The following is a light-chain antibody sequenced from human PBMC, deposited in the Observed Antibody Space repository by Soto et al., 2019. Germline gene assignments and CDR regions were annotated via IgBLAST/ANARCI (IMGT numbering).Light chain of an antibody. J-gene: IGKJ1*01. CDR1: QSVSGSY. V-gene: IGKV3-20*01. CDR2: GAS. CDR3: QHYGNSPT. Sequence: ILLTQSPGTLSLSPGERATLSCRASQSVSGSYLAWYQQKPGQAPRLLIYGASRRATGIPDRFSGSGSGTDFTLSISRLEPEDFAVYWCQHYGNSPTFGQGTKVDIK.